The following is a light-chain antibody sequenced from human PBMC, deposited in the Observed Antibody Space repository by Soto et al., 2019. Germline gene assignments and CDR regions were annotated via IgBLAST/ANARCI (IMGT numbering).Light chain of an antibody. CDR1: SSDVGGHKY. Sequence: QSALTQPASVSGSPGQSITISCTGTSSDVGGHKYVSWYQQHPDKAPKVLIFEVSNRPSGISNRFSGSKSGNTVSLTISGLQAEDEADYYCSSYTSSTTSVVFGGGTKLPVL. CDR2: EVS. V-gene: IGLV2-14*01. J-gene: IGLJ2*01. CDR3: SSYTSSTTSVV.